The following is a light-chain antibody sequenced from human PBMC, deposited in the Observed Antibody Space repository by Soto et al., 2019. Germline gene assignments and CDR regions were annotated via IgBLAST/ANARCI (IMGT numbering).Light chain of an antibody. CDR3: QQYNNWPRT. CDR2: GAS. V-gene: IGKV3-15*01. J-gene: IGKJ1*01. CDR1: QSVSSN. Sequence: EIVMTQSPATLSLSPGQRATLSCRASQSVSSNLAWYQQKPGQAPRLHIYGASTRATGNPARFSDSRSGTEFTLTISSLQSEDFAVYYCQQYNNWPRTFGQGTKVEIK.